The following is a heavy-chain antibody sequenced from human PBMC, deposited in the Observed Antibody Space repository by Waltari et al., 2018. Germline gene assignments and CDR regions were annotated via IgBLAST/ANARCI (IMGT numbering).Heavy chain of an antibody. CDR1: GFTFSNAW. Sequence: EVQLVESGGGLVKPGGSLRLSCAASGFTFSNAWMSWVRQAPGKGLEWVGRIKSKTDGGTTDYAAPVKGRFTISRDDSKNTLYLQMNSLKTEDTAVYYCARGRGRDGYIGVYFDYWGQGTLVTVSS. J-gene: IGHJ4*02. V-gene: IGHV3-15*01. CDR2: IKSKTDGGTT. CDR3: ARGRGRDGYIGVYFDY. D-gene: IGHD5-12*01.